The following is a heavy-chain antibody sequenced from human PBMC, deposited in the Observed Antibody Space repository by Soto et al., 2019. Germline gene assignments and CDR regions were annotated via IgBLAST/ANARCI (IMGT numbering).Heavy chain of an antibody. V-gene: IGHV2-5*02. D-gene: IGHD6-25*01. CDR3: VHSIRSRAAD. CDR2: IYWDDDK. CDR1: GFSLSTSGVV. Sequence: QITLKESGPTLVKPTQTLTLTCTFSGFSLSTSGVVVGWIRQPPGKALEWLALIYWDDDKRYSPSLKSRLTITQDTSQNQVFLTMTNMDPVDTATYYCVHSIRSRAADWGQGTLVTVSS. J-gene: IGHJ4*02.